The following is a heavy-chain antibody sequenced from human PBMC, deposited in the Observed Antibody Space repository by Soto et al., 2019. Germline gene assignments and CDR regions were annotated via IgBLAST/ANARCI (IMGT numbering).Heavy chain of an antibody. CDR2: ISSGSSTI. CDR1: GFALSSYS. V-gene: IGHV3-48*01. J-gene: IGHJ6*03. CDR3: ARANYHYYMDV. Sequence: GSLRLSCAASGFALSSYSMNWVRQAPGKGLEWLSYISSGSSTIYYVDSVKGRFTNSRDNAKNSLYLQMNSLRGEDTAVYYCARANYHYYMDVWGKGTTVTVSS.